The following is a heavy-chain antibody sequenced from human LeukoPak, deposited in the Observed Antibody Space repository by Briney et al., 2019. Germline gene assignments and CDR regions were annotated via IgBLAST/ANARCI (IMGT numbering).Heavy chain of an antibody. CDR1: GFTFSSYA. J-gene: IGHJ4*02. CDR3: AKDRTSGSYRYFDY. V-gene: IGHV3-23*01. Sequence: GGSLRLSCAASGFTFSSYAMSWVRQAPGKGLEWVSAISGSGGSTYYADSVKGRFTISRDNSKNTLYLQMNSLRAEGTAVYYCAKDRTSGSYRYFDYWGQGTLVTVPS. CDR2: ISGSGGST. D-gene: IGHD1-26*01.